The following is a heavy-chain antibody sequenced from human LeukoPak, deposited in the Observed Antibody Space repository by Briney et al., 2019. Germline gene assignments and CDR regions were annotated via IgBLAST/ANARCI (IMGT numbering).Heavy chain of an antibody. CDR1: GFTFSSYA. J-gene: IGHJ4*02. CDR2: ISGSGDIT. D-gene: IGHD6-13*01. Sequence: GGSLRLSCAASGFTFSSYALSWVRQAPGKGLEWVSAISGSGDITYYADSVKGRFTISRDNSKNTLYLQMNSLRAEETAVYYCAKGMSTSWRTFDYWGQGTLVTVSS. V-gene: IGHV3-23*01. CDR3: AKGMSTSWRTFDY.